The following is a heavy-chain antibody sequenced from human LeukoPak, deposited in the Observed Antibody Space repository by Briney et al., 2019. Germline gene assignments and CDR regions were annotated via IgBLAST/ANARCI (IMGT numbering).Heavy chain of an antibody. CDR2: ISGSGADT. Sequence: GGSLRLSCEGSEFTFSNYAMSWVRQAPGKEMEWVSTISGSGADTYYADSMKGRFTVSRDNSKNTLYLHMNSLRAEDTAVYYCAKNSYSGTVSLWDFWGQGTMVTVSS. V-gene: IGHV3-23*01. CDR3: AKNSYSGTVSLWDF. CDR1: EFTFSNYA. D-gene: IGHD1-26*01. J-gene: IGHJ3*01.